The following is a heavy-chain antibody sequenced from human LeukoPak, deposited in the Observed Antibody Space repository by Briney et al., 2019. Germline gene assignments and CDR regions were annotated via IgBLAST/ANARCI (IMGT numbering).Heavy chain of an antibody. CDR3: ARGGGSSGYYYDH. V-gene: IGHV4-30-2*01. Sequence: SETLSLTCAVSGGSISGGGYSWSWIRQPPGKGLEWIGYIYHSGSTYYNPSLKSRVTISIDTSKNQFSLKLSSVTAADTAVYYCARGGGSSGYYYDHWGQGTLVTVSS. CDR1: GGSISGGGYS. D-gene: IGHD3-22*01. J-gene: IGHJ4*02. CDR2: IYHSGST.